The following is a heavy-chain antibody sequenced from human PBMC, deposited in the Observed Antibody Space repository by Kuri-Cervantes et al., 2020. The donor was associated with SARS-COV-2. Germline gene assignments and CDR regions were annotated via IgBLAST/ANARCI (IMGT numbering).Heavy chain of an antibody. CDR1: GFTFSSYA. CDR3: ATESSSWYGGSFDY. J-gene: IGHJ4*02. D-gene: IGHD6-13*01. V-gene: IGHV3-30-3*01. Sequence: GGSLRLFCAASGFTFSSYAMHWVRQAPGKGLEWVAVISYDGSNKYYADSVKGRFTISRDNSKNTLYLQMNSLRAEDTAVYYCATESSSWYGGSFDYWGQGTLVTVSS. CDR2: ISYDGSNK.